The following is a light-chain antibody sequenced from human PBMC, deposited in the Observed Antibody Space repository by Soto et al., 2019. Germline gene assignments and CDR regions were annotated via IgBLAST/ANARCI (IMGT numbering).Light chain of an antibody. V-gene: IGLV1-47*02. CDR3: ASWDDRLGAVI. J-gene: IGLJ2*01. CDR2: SNN. CDR1: SSNIGGTNY. Sequence: QSGLTHPPAASFTPGHRFFSSCSESSSNIGGTNYAYWYQQLPGAAPKLLMHSNNLRPSGVPERISGSKSGTSASLAISGLRSEDEAVYYCASWDDRLGAVIFGGGTKVTV.